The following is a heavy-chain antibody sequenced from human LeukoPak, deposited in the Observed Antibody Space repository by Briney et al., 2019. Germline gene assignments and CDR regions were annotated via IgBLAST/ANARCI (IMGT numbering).Heavy chain of an antibody. Sequence: PSETLSLTCTVSGGSISSSSYYWGWIRQPPGKGLEWIGYIYYSGSTNYNPSLKSRVTISVDTSKNQFSLKLSSVTAADTAVYYCASYRWYGSSGWFDPWGQGTLVTVSS. D-gene: IGHD4-23*01. J-gene: IGHJ5*02. CDR2: IYYSGST. CDR3: ASYRWYGSSGWFDP. CDR1: GGSISSSSYY. V-gene: IGHV4-61*05.